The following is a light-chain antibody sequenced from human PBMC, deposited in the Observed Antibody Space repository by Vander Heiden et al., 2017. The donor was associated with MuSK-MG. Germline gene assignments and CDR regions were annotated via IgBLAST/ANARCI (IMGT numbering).Light chain of an antibody. V-gene: IGKV1-39*01. CDR1: HSISNY. CDR3: QQSDSNPQST. CDR2: AAS. Sequence: DIQMTQSPSSLSASVGDRVTITCRASHSISNYLNWYQQKPGKAPKLLIYAASSLQSGVPSRFSGSGSGTDFTLTISTLQPEDFATYYCQQSDSNPQSTFGQGTKVEIK. J-gene: IGKJ1*01.